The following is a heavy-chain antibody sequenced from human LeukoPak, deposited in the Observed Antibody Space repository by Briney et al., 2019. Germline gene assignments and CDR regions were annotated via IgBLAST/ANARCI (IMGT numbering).Heavy chain of an antibody. CDR3: STFLVVAGFRNDY. D-gene: IGHD2-15*01. V-gene: IGHV3-15*01. CDR1: GFTFSHAW. Sequence: GGSLRLSCAASGFTFSHAWMSWVRQAPGKGLEWVGRIKSKTDGGTTDYAAPVKGRFTISRDDSKNTLYLQMNSLKTEDTAVYYCSTFLVVAGFRNDYWGQGTLVTVSS. J-gene: IGHJ4*02. CDR2: IKSKTDGGTT.